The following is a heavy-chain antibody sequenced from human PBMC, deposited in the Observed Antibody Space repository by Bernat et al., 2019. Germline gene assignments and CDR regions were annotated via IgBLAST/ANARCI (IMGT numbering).Heavy chain of an antibody. CDR2: INPSGGST. CDR1: GYTFTSYY. J-gene: IGHJ4*02. V-gene: IGHV1-46*03. Sequence: QVQLVQSGAEVKKPGASVKVSCKASGYTFTSYYMHWVRQAPGQGLEWMGIINPSGGSTSYAQKFQGRVTMTRDTSTSTVYMELSSLRSEDTAVYYCARATWFGELSRMDAIATYYFDYWGQGTLVTVSS. D-gene: IGHD3-10*01. CDR3: ARATWFGELSRMDAIATYYFDY.